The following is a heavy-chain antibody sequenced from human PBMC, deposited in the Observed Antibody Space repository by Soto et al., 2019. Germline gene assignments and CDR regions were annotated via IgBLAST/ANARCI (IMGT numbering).Heavy chain of an antibody. CDR1: GGSISNYY. D-gene: IGHD2-2*01. CDR2: IYFTGSA. V-gene: IGHV4-59*12. CDR3: AKDGGPAYCNSPGCSAEHFDY. J-gene: IGHJ4*02. Sequence: SETLSLTCSLSGGSISNYYWTWIRQSPEKGLEFIGYIYFTGSANYNPSLKSRVTISVDTSKNQFSLKLSSVTAEDTAVYYCAKDGGPAYCNSPGCSAEHFDYWGRGTQVTVSS.